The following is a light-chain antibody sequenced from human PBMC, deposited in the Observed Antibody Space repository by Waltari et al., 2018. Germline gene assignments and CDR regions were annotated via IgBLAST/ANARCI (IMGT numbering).Light chain of an antibody. Sequence: EIQMNQSPSSLSASVGDRVTITCRASQSISSYLNWYQQKPGKAPKLLIYAASSLQSGVPSRFSGSGSGTDFTLTISSLQPEDFATYFFQQTYTAPLTFGGGTKVDI. V-gene: IGKV1-39*01. CDR1: QSISSY. CDR3: QQTYTAPLT. J-gene: IGKJ4*01. CDR2: AAS.